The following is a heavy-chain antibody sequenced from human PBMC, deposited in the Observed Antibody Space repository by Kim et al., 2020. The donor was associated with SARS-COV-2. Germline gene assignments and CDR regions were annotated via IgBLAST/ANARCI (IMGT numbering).Heavy chain of an antibody. CDR2: IYYSGST. Sequence: SETLSLTCTVSGGSISSYYWSWIRQPPGKGLEWIGYIYYSGSTNYNPSLKSRVTISVDTSKNQFSLKLSSVTAADTAVYYCARGDYYGSGSYEYYYYYGMDVWGQGTTVTVSS. CDR3: ARGDYYGSGSYEYYYYYGMDV. D-gene: IGHD3-10*01. V-gene: IGHV4-59*13. J-gene: IGHJ6*02. CDR1: GGSISSYY.